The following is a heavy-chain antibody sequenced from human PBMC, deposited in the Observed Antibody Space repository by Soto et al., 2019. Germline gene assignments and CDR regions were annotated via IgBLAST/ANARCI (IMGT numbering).Heavy chain of an antibody. J-gene: IGHJ4*02. V-gene: IGHV3-72*01. CDR1: GFTFSDHY. Sequence: EVQLVESGGGLVQPGGSLRLSCAASGFTFSDHYMDWVRQAPGKGLEWVGRTRNKANSYTTEYAASVKGRFTISRDDSKNSLYLEMSSLKTEDTALYYCARVHKNYCFDHWGQGTLALVSS. CDR2: TRNKANSYTT. CDR3: ARVHKNYCFDH.